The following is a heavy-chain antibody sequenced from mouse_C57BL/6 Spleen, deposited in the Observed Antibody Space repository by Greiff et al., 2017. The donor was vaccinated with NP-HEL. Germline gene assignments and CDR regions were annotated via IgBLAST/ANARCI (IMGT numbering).Heavy chain of an antibody. CDR1: GYTFTSYW. V-gene: IGHV1-50*01. CDR3: ARPSSSPDWYFDV. D-gene: IGHD1-1*01. Sequence: VQLQQSGAELVKPGASVKLSCKASGYTFTSYWMQWVKQRPGQGLEWIGEIDPSDSYTNYNQKFKGKATLTVDTSSSTAYMQLSSLTSEDSAVYYCARPSSSPDWYFDVWGTGTTVTVSS. J-gene: IGHJ1*03. CDR2: IDPSDSYT.